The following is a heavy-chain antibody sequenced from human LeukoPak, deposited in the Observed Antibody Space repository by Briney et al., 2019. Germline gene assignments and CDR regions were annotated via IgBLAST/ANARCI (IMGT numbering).Heavy chain of an antibody. V-gene: IGHV1-2*02. D-gene: IGHD2-21*02. CDR1: GYTFTGYY. J-gene: IGHJ5*02. Sequence: ASVKVSCKASGYTFTGYYMHWVRQAPGQGLEWMGWINPNSGGTNYAQKFQGRVTMTRDTSISTAYMELSRLRSDDTAVYYCARDHGLAYCGGDCYPNNWFDPWGQGTLVTVSS. CDR2: INPNSGGT. CDR3: ARDHGLAYCGGDCYPNNWFDP.